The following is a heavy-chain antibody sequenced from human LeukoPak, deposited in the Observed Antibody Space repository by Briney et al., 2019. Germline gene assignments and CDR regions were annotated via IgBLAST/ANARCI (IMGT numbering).Heavy chain of an antibody. D-gene: IGHD3-22*01. CDR3: AREWLFGGFDY. V-gene: IGHV3-48*01. CDR1: GFTFSNAW. CDR2: ISSSSSTI. J-gene: IGHJ4*02. Sequence: GGSLRLSCAASGFTFSNAWMSWVRQAPGKGLEWVSYISSSSSTIYYADSVKGRFTISRDNAKNSLYLQMNSLRAEDTAVYYCAREWLFGGFDYWGQGTLVTVSS.